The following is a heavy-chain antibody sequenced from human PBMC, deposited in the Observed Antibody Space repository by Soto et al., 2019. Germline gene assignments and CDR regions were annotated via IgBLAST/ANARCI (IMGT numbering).Heavy chain of an antibody. D-gene: IGHD3-10*01. V-gene: IGHV4-38-2*02. J-gene: IGHJ5*02. Sequence: PSETLSLTCSVSGYAISSGYYWGWVRQAPGRGLEWLVSVPHNGVMFYNPSFRSRVTMSVDTSKNQFSLNLRSVTAEDTAIYYCASLWFGELAFNHWGRGTLVTVSS. CDR2: VPHNGVM. CDR3: ASLWFGELAFNH. CDR1: GYAISSGYY.